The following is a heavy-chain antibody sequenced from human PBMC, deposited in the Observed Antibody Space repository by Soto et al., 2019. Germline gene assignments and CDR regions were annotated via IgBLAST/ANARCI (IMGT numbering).Heavy chain of an antibody. V-gene: IGHV6-1*01. CDR1: GDSVSSNSAA. J-gene: IGHJ6*03. Sequence: SQTLSLTCAISGDSVSSNSAAWNWIRQSPSRGLEWLGRTYYRSKWYNDYAVSVKSRITINPDTSKNQFSLQLNSVTPEDTAVYYCARTIVGATKYYYYYMDVWGKGTTVTVSS. CDR2: TYYRSKWYN. CDR3: ARTIVGATKYYYYYMDV. D-gene: IGHD1-26*01.